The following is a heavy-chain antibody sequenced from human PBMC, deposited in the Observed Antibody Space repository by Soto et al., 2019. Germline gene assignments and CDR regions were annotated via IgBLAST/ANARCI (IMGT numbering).Heavy chain of an antibody. Sequence: QLQLQESGPGLVKPSETLSLTCTVSGGSISSSSYYWGWIRQPPGKGLEWIGSIYYSGSTYYNPSLKSRVTISVDTSKNQFSLKLSSVTAADTAVYYCASSPPYGGGDDAFDIWGQGTMVTVSS. CDR2: IYYSGST. CDR1: GGSISSSSYY. D-gene: IGHD3-10*01. V-gene: IGHV4-39*01. CDR3: ASSPPYGGGDDAFDI. J-gene: IGHJ3*02.